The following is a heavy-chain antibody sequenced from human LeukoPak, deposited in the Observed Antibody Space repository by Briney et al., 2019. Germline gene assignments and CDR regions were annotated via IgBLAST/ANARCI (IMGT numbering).Heavy chain of an antibody. V-gene: IGHV4-4*02. CDR3: ARVVSIFGVVTYEAFDI. D-gene: IGHD3-3*01. CDR2: IYHSGST. Sequence: PSGTLSLTCAVSGGSISSSNWWSWVRQPPGKGLEWIGEIYHSGSTNYNPSLKSRVTISVDKSKNQFSLKLSSVTAADTAVYYCARVVSIFGVVTYEAFDIWGQGTMVTVSS. J-gene: IGHJ3*02. CDR1: GGSISSSNW.